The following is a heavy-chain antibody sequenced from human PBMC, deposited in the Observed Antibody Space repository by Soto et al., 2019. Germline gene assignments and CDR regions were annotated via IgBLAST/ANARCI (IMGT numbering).Heavy chain of an antibody. CDR2: ISSGSSTT. J-gene: IGHJ5*02. V-gene: IGHV3-48*02. CDR1: GFTFSSYS. Sequence: EVQLVESGGGLVQPGGSLRLSCAASGFTFSSYSMNWVRQAPGKGLEWVSYISSGSSTTYYADSVKGRFTISRDNXRXXLDLQMTSLGDEDTAVYYYARDRNYGDLTRNSFDPWGQGTLVTVSS. D-gene: IGHD4-17*01. CDR3: ARDRNYGDLTRNSFDP.